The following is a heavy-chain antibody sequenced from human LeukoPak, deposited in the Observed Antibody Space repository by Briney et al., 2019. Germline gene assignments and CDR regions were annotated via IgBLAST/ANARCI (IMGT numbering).Heavy chain of an antibody. D-gene: IGHD3-22*01. J-gene: IGHJ4*02. CDR1: GYTFTSYY. Sequence: ASVKVSCKASGYTFTSYYMHWVRQAPGQGLEWMGIINPSGGSTSYAQKFQGRVTMTRDTSTSTVYMELSSLRSEGTAVYYCARAPYYYDSSGYRKPFDYWGQGTLVTVSS. V-gene: IGHV1-46*01. CDR3: ARAPYYYDSSGYRKPFDY. CDR2: INPSGGST.